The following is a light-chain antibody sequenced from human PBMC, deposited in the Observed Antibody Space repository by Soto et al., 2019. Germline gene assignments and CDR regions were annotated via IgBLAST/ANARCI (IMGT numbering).Light chain of an antibody. CDR1: QSVSSN. J-gene: IGKJ5*01. Sequence: EIVMTQSPATLSVSPGERATLSCRASQSVSSNLAWYQQKPGQAPRLLISCASTRATGIPVRFSGSGSGTEFTLTISSLQSEDFAVYSCQQYNNWLITFGQGTRLEIK. CDR2: CAS. V-gene: IGKV3-15*01. CDR3: QQYNNWLIT.